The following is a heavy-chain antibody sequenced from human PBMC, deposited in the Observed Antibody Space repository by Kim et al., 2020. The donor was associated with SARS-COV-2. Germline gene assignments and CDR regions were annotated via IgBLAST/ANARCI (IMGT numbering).Heavy chain of an antibody. Sequence: YADSVTGRLTSARDNSKNTLYLQMNSLRAAETAVYYCAKGWIQLRSPFDSWGQGTLVTVSS. V-gene: IGHV3-30*02. J-gene: IGHJ4*02. D-gene: IGHD5-18*01. CDR3: AKGWIQLRSPFDS.